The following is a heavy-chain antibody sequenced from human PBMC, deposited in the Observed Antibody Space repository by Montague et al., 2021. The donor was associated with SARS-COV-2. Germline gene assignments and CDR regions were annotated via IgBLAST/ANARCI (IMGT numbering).Heavy chain of an antibody. CDR1: GGSISSYY. D-gene: IGHD2-15*01. CDR2: IYYSGST. CDR3: ARLASGWWELTLDY. Sequence: SETLSLTCTVSGGSISSYYWSWIRQPPGKGLEWIGSIYYSGSTYYNPSLKSRVTISVDTSKNQFSLKLSSVTAANTAVYYCARLASGWWELTLDYWGQGTLVTVSS. J-gene: IGHJ4*02. V-gene: IGHV4-59*05.